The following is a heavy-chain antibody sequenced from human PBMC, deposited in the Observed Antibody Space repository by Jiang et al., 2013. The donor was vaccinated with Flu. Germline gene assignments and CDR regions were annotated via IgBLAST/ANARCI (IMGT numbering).Heavy chain of an antibody. CDR3: AKASGSAIDY. CDR2: ILDDGKTE. V-gene: IGHV3-30*18. Sequence: VQLVESGGGVVQPGRSLRLSCTASGFSFTTHAMYWVRQAPGKGLEWVATILDDGKTEFYGDSVKGRFTISRDNSKNMVFLQMNSPRPEDTAVYYCAKASGSAIDYWGQGMAVTVSS. CDR1: GFSFTTHA. J-gene: IGHJ4*02. D-gene: IGHD3-10*01.